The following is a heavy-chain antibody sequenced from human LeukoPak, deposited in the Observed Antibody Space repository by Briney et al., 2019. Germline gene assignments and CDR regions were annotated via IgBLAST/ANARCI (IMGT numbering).Heavy chain of an antibody. Sequence: ASVKVSCKTSGYTFTDYYIHWVRQARGQGLEWMGWINPNTIVTNYAQKFRGRVTMTRDTAINTVYMYLTSLSSDDTAVYYCARARYSGYDPHYWGQGTLVTVSS. V-gene: IGHV1-2*02. CDR3: ARARYSGYDPHY. CDR2: INPNTIVT. J-gene: IGHJ4*02. D-gene: IGHD5-12*01. CDR1: GYTFTDYY.